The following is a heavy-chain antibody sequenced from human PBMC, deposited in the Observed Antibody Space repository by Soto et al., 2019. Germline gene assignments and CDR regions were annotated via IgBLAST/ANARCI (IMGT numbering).Heavy chain of an antibody. CDR2: ISSSSSTI. V-gene: IGHV3-48*01. J-gene: IGHJ4*02. CDR1: GFTFSSYS. CDR3: ARAELIVLMVYAMAPFDY. Sequence: EVQLVESGGGLVQPGGSLRLSRAASGFTFSSYSMNWVRQAPGKGLEWVSYISSSSSTIYYADSVKGRFTISRDNAKNSLYLQMNSLRAEDTAVYYCARAELIVLMVYAMAPFDYWGQGTLVTVSS. D-gene: IGHD2-8*01.